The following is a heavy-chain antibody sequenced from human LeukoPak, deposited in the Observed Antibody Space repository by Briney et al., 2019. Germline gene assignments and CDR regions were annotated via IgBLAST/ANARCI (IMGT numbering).Heavy chain of an antibody. CDR3: AKDPSGDYYFDY. CDR1: RFNFHYYA. CDR2: MSFDGRTE. V-gene: IGHV3-30*04. Sequence: GGSLRLSCTASRFNFHYYALHWVRQAPGKGLEWVALMSFDGRTESYSDSVKGRFTISRDNSKNTLYLQMNSLRAEGTAVYYCAKDPSGDYYFDYWGQGTLVTVSS. D-gene: IGHD4-17*01. J-gene: IGHJ4*02.